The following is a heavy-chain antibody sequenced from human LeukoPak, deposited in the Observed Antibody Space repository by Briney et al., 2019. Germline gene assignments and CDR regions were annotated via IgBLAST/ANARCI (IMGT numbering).Heavy chain of an antibody. CDR3: ARDGYCSSTSCYYFDY. Sequence: GGSLRLSSAASGFTFSNYWIHWVRQAPGKGLVWVSRINSDGSSTSYADSVKGRFTISRDNAKNTLYLQMNSLRAEDTAVYYCARDGYCSSTSCYYFDYWGQGTLVTVSS. J-gene: IGHJ4*02. D-gene: IGHD2-2*01. CDR2: INSDGSST. CDR1: GFTFSNYW. V-gene: IGHV3-74*01.